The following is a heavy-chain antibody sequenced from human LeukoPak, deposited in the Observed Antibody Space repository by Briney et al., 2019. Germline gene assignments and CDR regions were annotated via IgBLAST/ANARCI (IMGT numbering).Heavy chain of an antibody. Sequence: SETLSLTCTVSGGSISSYYWSWIRQPPGKGLEWIGYIYYSGSTNYNPSLKSRVTISVDTSKDQFSLKLSSVTAADTAVYYCARHGDHGDLVPSDAFDIWGQGTMVTVSS. CDR3: ARHGDHGDLVPSDAFDI. V-gene: IGHV4-59*08. CDR2: IYYSGST. J-gene: IGHJ3*02. D-gene: IGHD4-17*01. CDR1: GGSISSYY.